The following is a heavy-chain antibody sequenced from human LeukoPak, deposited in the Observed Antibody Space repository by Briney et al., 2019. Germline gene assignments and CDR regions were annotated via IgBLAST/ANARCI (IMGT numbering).Heavy chain of an antibody. Sequence: ASVKVSCKASGYTFTGYYMHWVRQAPGQGLEWMGWINPNSGGTNYAQTFQGRVTMTRDTSISTAYMELSRLRSDDTAVYYCARDDIVVLGAANYYYYGMDVWGQGTTVTVSS. V-gene: IGHV1-2*02. CDR1: GYTFTGYY. CDR2: INPNSGGT. D-gene: IGHD2-15*01. CDR3: ARDDIVVLGAANYYYYGMDV. J-gene: IGHJ6*02.